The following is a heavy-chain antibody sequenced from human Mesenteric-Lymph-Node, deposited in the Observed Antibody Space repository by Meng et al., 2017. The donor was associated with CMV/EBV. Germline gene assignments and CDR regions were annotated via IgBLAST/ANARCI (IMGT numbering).Heavy chain of an antibody. J-gene: IGHJ3*02. Sequence: GGSLRLSCTASGFTFSSYAMHWVRQAPGKGLEWVAVVSLDGSHEYYADSVKGRFTISRDNSENTLYLQMNSLRAEDTAVYYCARGQSGWYKDAFEIWGQGTMVTVSS. V-gene: IGHV3-30*04. CDR1: GFTFSSYA. CDR3: ARGQSGWYKDAFEI. CDR2: VSLDGSHE. D-gene: IGHD6-19*01.